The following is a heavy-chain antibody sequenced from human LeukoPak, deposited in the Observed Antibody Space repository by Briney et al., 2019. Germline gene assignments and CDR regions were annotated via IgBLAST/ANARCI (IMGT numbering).Heavy chain of an antibody. CDR1: GGSISSGDYY. CDR3: ARASQGYYYGMDV. V-gene: IGHV4-30-4*01. J-gene: IGHJ6*02. Sequence: SQTLSLTCTVSGGSISSGDYYWSWIRQPPGKGLEWIGYIYYSGSTYYNPSLKSRVTISVDTSKNQFSLKLSSVTAADTAVYYCARASQGYYYGMDVWGQETTVTVSS. CDR2: IYYSGST.